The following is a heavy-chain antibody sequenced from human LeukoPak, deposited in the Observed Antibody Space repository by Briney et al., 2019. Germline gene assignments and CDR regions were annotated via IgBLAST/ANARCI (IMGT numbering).Heavy chain of an antibody. J-gene: IGHJ4*02. D-gene: IGHD3-10*01. CDR2: IYYSGST. CDR1: GGSISSSSYY. V-gene: IGHV4-39*02. CDR3: ARDVVIYGSGSLVLSY. Sequence: PSETLSLTCTVSGGSISSSSYYWGWIRQPPGKGLEWIGSIYYSGSTYYNPSLKSRVTISVDTSKNQFSLKLSSVTAADTAVYYCARDVVIYGSGSLVLSYWGQGTLVTVSS.